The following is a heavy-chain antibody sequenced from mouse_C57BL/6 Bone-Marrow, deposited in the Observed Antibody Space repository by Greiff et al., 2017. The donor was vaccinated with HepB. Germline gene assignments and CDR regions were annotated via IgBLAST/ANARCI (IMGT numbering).Heavy chain of an antibody. Sequence: QVQLQQSGAELVKPGASVKLSCKASGYTFTEYTIHWVKQRSGQGLEWIGWFYPGRGSIKYNEKFKDKATLTADKSSSTVYMELSRLTSEDSAVYFCARHEGAGSNYFAWFAYWGQGTLVTVSA. J-gene: IGHJ3*01. CDR2: FYPGRGSI. CDR3: ARHEGAGSNYFAWFAY. CDR1: GYTFTEYT. V-gene: IGHV1-62-2*01. D-gene: IGHD2-5*01.